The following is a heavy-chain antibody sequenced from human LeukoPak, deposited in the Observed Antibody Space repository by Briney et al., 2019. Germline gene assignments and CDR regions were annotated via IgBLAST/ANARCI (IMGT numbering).Heavy chain of an antibody. CDR2: INPNTGAT. J-gene: IGHJ3*02. CDR1: AHTFTGYY. D-gene: IGHD3-16*01. V-gene: IGHV1-2*02. Sequence: ASVKVSFKASAHTFTGYYMHWVRPAPGQGLEWMGWINPNTGATNYAQKFQGRVTMTRDTSLSTAYMKLSSLRSDDTAVYYCARLGSSDIWGQGTMVTVSS. CDR3: ARLGSSDI.